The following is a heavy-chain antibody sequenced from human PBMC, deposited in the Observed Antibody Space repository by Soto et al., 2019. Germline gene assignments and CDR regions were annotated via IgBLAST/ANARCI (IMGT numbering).Heavy chain of an antibody. D-gene: IGHD2-15*01. J-gene: IGHJ6*02. CDR2: IIPIFGTA. Sequence: SVKVSCKASGGTFSSYAISWVRQAPGQGLEWMGGIIPIFGTANYAQKFQGRVTITADESTSTAYMELCSLRSEDTAVYYCARVGYCSGGSCYGYYYYGMDVWGQGTTVTVSS. CDR3: ARVGYCSGGSCYGYYYYGMDV. CDR1: GGTFSSYA. V-gene: IGHV1-69*13.